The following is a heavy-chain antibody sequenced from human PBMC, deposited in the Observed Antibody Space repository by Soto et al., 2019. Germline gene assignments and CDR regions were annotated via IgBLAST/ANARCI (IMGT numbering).Heavy chain of an antibody. D-gene: IGHD3-3*01. Sequence: SETLSLTCTVSGGSISSGGYYWSWIRQHPGKGLEWIGYIYYSGSTYYNPSLKSRVTISVDTSKNQFSLKLSSVTAADTAVYYCARAKISIFGVVMSSENWFDPWGQGNLVTVSS. V-gene: IGHV4-31*03. J-gene: IGHJ5*02. CDR2: IYYSGST. CDR1: GGSISSGGYY. CDR3: ARAKISIFGVVMSSENWFDP.